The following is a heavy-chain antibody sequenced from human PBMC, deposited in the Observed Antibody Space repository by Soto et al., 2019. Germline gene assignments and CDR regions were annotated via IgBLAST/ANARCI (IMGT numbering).Heavy chain of an antibody. CDR2: IYPGDSDT. Sequence: GESLKISCKGSGYSITSYWIGWVRQMPGKGLEWMGIIYPGDSDTRYSPSFQGQVTISADKSISTAYLQWSSLKASDTAVYYCARTSLTIFGPSNDYYGMGVWGLGTTVTVSS. D-gene: IGHD3-3*01. V-gene: IGHV5-51*01. CDR1: GYSITSYW. CDR3: ARTSLTIFGPSNDYYGMGV. J-gene: IGHJ6*02.